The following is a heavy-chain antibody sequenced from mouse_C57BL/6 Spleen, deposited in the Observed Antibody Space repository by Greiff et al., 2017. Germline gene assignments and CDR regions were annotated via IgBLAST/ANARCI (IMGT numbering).Heavy chain of an antibody. CDR3: ARGGNYDYAMDY. CDR2: INYDGSST. V-gene: IGHV5-16*01. D-gene: IGHD2-4*01. J-gene: IGHJ4*01. Sequence: EVKLVESEGGLVQPARSMNLTCTVSGFTFSDYYMAWVRQVPEKGLEWVANINYDGSSTYYLDSLKSRFIISRDNAKNILYLQMSSLKSEDTATYYCARGGNYDYAMDYWGQGTSVTVSS. CDR1: GFTFSDYY.